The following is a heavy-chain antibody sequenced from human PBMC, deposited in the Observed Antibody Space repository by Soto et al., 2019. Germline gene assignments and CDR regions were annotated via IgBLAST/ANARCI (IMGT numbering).Heavy chain of an antibody. V-gene: IGHV4-34*01. CDR1: GGSFSGYY. CDR3: ASGRLRGYYYYGMDV. CDR2: INHSGST. Sequence: SETLSLTCAVYGGSFSGYYWSWIRQPPGKGLEWIGEINHSGSTNYNPSLKSRVTISVDTSKNQFSLKLSSVTAADTAVYYCASGRLRGYYYYGMDVWGQGTTVTVSS. J-gene: IGHJ6*02. D-gene: IGHD3-10*01.